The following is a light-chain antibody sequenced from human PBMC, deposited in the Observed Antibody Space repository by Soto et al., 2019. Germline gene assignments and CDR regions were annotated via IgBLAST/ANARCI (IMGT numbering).Light chain of an antibody. CDR1: QSVTSGS. CDR3: QQYGSPIT. Sequence: ESVLTQSPGTLSLPPGERATLSCRASQSVTSGSLAWYQQKPGQAPRLLVYGASSRATGIPDRFSGSGSGTDFTLTISRVEPEDFAVYYCQQYGSPITFGQGTRLEI. V-gene: IGKV3-20*01. J-gene: IGKJ5*01. CDR2: GAS.